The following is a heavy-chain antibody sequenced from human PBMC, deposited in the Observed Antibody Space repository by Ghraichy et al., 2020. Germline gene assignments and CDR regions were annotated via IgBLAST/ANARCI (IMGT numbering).Heavy chain of an antibody. D-gene: IGHD6-19*01. CDR3: ARGLVVVRGWYTHKDYMDV. Sequence: SETLSLTCAVYGGSFSGYYWSWIRQPPGKGLEWIGEINHSGSTNYNPSLKSRVTISVDTSKNQFSLKLSSVTAADTAVYYCARGLVVVRGWYTHKDYMDVWGKGTTVTVSS. J-gene: IGHJ6*03. CDR1: GGSFSGYY. V-gene: IGHV4-34*01. CDR2: INHSGST.